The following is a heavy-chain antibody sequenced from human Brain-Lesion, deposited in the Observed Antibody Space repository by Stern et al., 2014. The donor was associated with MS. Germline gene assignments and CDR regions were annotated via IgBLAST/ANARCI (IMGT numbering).Heavy chain of an antibody. CDR2: IFYTGST. J-gene: IGHJ4*02. Sequence: MQLVESGPGLVKPSETLSLTCTVSGGSIGRSSYYWGWIRQPPGKGLEWIGNIFYTGSTFYDPSLKSRVTISVDTSNNHFSLRLTSVTAADTAVYYCARGAGVFDSWGQGTLVTVSP. CDR3: ARGAGVFDS. D-gene: IGHD6-19*01. CDR1: GGSIGRSSYY. V-gene: IGHV4-39*02.